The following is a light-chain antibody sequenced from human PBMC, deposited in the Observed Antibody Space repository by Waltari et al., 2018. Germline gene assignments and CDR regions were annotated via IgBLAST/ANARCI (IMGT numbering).Light chain of an antibody. V-gene: IGKV1-39*01. CDR2: GAI. Sequence: DIQMTQSPSSLSASVGDRVNITCRASQTIRRSLNWYRQNAGKAPHLLIFGAISLQSGVPSRFSGSGSGTNFTLIISSPPPEDFATYYCQQSRALPPTFGGGTTVEIK. CDR1: QTIRRS. J-gene: IGKJ4*01. CDR3: QQSRALPPT.